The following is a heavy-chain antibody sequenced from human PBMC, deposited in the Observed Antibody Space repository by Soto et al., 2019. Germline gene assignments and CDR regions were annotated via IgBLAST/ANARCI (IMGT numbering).Heavy chain of an antibody. Sequence: QVQLVESGGGVVQPGRSLRLYCAASGFTFSSYGMHWVRQAPGKGLEWVAVIWYDGSNKYYADSVKGRFTISRDNSKNTLYLQMNSLRAEDTAVYYCARGGGDYYYYMDVWGKGTTVTVSS. J-gene: IGHJ6*03. CDR1: GFTFSSYG. D-gene: IGHD3-10*01. CDR2: IWYDGSNK. CDR3: ARGGGDYYYYMDV. V-gene: IGHV3-33*01.